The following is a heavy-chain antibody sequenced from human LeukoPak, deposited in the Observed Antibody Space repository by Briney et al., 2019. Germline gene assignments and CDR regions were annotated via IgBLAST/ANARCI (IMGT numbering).Heavy chain of an antibody. CDR1: GFTFSTYS. CDR2: ISGSSGTI. Sequence: GGSLRLSCAASGFTFSTYSMKWVRQAPGKGLEWVSYISGSSGTIYYADSAKGRFTISRDNAKNSLYLQMNSLRDEDTAVYYCARDQSDYYGSGSYSEGSYWGQGTLVTVSS. D-gene: IGHD3-10*01. V-gene: IGHV3-48*02. J-gene: IGHJ4*02. CDR3: ARDQSDYYGSGSYSEGSY.